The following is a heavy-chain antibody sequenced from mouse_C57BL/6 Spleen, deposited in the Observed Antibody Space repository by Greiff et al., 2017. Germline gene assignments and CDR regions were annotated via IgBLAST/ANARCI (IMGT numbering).Heavy chain of an antibody. J-gene: IGHJ2*01. CDR3: ARKFLPGYFDY. V-gene: IGHV1-80*01. D-gene: IGHD4-1*01. CDR2: IYPGDGDT. CDR1: GYAFSSYW. Sequence: VQLQQSGAELVKPGASVKISCKASGYAFSSYWMNWVKQRPGKGLEWIGQIYPGDGDTNYNGKFKGKATRTADKSSSTAYMQLSSLTSEDSAVYFCARKFLPGYFDYWGQGTTLTVSA.